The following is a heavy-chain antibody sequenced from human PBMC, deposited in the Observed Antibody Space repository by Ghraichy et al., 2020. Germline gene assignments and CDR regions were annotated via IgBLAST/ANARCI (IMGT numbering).Heavy chain of an antibody. D-gene: IGHD3-10*01. J-gene: IGHJ4*02. V-gene: IGHV4-59*01. CDR3: ARVFGLVRFDY. CDR1: GGSISSYY. CDR2: IYYSGST. Sequence: SETLSLTCTVSGGSISSYYWSWIRQPPGKGLEWIGYIYYSGSTNYNPSLKSRVTISVDTSKNQFSLKLSSVTAADTAVYYCARVFGLVRFDYWGQGTLVTVSS.